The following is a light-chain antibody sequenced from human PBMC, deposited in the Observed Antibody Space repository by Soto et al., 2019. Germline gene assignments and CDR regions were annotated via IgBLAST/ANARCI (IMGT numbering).Light chain of an antibody. CDR1: QTVSNNY. CDR2: GAS. CDR3: QQYISSPRT. V-gene: IGKV3-20*01. J-gene: IGKJ1*01. Sequence: EIVLTQSPGTLSLSPGERATLSCRASQTVSNNYLAWYQQKPGQAPRLVIYGASNRATGIPDRFSASGSGTDFTLTISRLEPEDFAVYYCQQYISSPRTFGQGTKVEIK.